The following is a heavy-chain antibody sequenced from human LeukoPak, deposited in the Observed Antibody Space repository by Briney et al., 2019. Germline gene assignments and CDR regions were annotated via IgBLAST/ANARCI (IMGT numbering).Heavy chain of an antibody. J-gene: IGHJ4*02. V-gene: IGHV1-2*06. CDR1: GYTFTDYY. D-gene: IGHD3-3*01. CDR3: ARGPRVLRFLEWLLTFDY. Sequence: ASVKVSCKXSGYTFTDYYMHWVRQAPGQGLEWMGRINPNSGGTNYSQKFQGRVTMTRDTSISTAYMELSRLRSDDTAVYYCARGPRVLRFLEWLLTFDYWGQGTLVTVSS. CDR2: INPNSGGT.